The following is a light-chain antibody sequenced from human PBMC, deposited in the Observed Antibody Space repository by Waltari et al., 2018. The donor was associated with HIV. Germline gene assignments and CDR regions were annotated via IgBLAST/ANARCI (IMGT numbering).Light chain of an antibody. CDR3: QQYARSPFT. J-gene: IGKJ3*01. V-gene: IGKV3-20*01. CDR1: LTLSSRY. CDR2: NAS. Sequence: EIVLTQSPGTLSLFPGEGATLSCRASLTLSSRYLAWYQKRPGQAPRLLIYNASNRAAGIPEMFSGSGSGTDFTLTICRLEPEDFAVYYCQQYARSPFTFGPGTKVDFK.